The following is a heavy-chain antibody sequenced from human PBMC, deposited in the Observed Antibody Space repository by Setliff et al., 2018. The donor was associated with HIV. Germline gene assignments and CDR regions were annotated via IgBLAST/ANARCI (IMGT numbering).Heavy chain of an antibody. V-gene: IGHV4-39*01. CDR3: ARHRASSSGFPLDF. D-gene: IGHD6-6*01. Sequence: PSETLSLTCSVYGDSIGSNTFYWGWLRQPPGKEPEWIGSINHSGNTYYYPSLKSRVTMSVDTSKNQFSLRLSPVTATDTAVYYCARHRASSSGFPLDFWGQGILVTVSS. J-gene: IGHJ4*02. CDR1: GDSIGSNTFY. CDR2: INHSGNT.